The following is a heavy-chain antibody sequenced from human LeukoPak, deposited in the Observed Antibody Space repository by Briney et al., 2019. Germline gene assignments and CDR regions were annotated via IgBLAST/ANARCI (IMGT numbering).Heavy chain of an antibody. CDR1: GFTFSSYA. V-gene: IGHV3-48*04. D-gene: IGHD1-7*01. CDR3: ARDCITGTPYNWFDP. CDR2: ISSSGSTI. J-gene: IGHJ5*02. Sequence: QPGGSLRLSCAASGFTFSSYAMSWVRQAPGKGLEWVSYISSSGSTIYYADSVKGGFAISRGNANNPLYLQMIRLRAKTTAVYYCARDCITGTPYNWFDPWGQGTVVTVSS.